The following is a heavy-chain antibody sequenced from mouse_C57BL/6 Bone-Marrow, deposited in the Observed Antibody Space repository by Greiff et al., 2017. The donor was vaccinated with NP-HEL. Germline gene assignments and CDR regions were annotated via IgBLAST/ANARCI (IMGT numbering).Heavy chain of an antibody. V-gene: IGHV1-59*01. D-gene: IGHD4-1*01. CDR3: ARILGGDY. Sequence: VQLQQPGAELVRPGTSVKLSCKASGYTFTSYWMHWVKQRPGQGLEWIGVIDPSDSYTNYNQKFKGKATLTVDTSSSTAYMHLGSLTSEDSAVYYCARILGGDYWGQGTTLTVSS. CDR1: GYTFTSYW. CDR2: IDPSDSYT. J-gene: IGHJ2*01.